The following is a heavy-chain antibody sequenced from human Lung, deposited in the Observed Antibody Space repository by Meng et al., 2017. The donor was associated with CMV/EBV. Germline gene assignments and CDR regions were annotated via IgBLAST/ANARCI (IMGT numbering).Heavy chain of an antibody. J-gene: IGHJ3*02. CDR1: GDSVSSNNAA. V-gene: IGHV6-1*01. D-gene: IGHD5/OR15-5a*01. CDR2: TYYRSKWYN. CDR3: ARVVSDSARFPGAFDI. Sequence: LRLXCAISGDSVSSNNAAWNWIRQSPSIGLEWLGRTYYRSKWYNDYAVSVKSRISINPDTSKKQFSLHLNSVTPEDTAVYYCARVVSDSARFPGAFDICGQGXIVTASS.